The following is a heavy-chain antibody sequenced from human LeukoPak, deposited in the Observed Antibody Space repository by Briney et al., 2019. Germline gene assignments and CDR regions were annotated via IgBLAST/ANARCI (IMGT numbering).Heavy chain of an antibody. CDR2: ISSSSTYI. J-gene: IGHJ4*02. CDR3: VRGIRGAYHYFEY. Sequence: QPGGSLRLSCAASGFTFSSYSMNWVRQAPGKGLEWVSSISSSSTYIYYAVSVKGRFTISRDNAENSLYLQMNSLRAEDTAVYYCVRGIRGAYHYFEYWGQGTLVTVSS. D-gene: IGHD3-10*01. CDR1: GFTFSSYS. V-gene: IGHV3-21*01.